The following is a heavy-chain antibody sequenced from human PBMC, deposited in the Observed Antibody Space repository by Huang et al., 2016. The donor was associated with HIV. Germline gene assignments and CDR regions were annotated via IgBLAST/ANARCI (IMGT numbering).Heavy chain of an antibody. D-gene: IGHD1-26*01. J-gene: IGHJ4*02. CDR2: ISGYNGNT. CDR1: GNTFSGYG. Sequence: QVQLVQSGAEVKKPGASVKVSCKASGNTFSGYGIRWVRQAPGQGLEWMGWISGYNGNTNYVENLQGRVTRTTDTSTSTAYMELRSLRSDDTAVYYCARDRRPYSGSYLGYWGQGTLVTVSS. CDR3: ARDRRPYSGSYLGY. V-gene: IGHV1-18*04.